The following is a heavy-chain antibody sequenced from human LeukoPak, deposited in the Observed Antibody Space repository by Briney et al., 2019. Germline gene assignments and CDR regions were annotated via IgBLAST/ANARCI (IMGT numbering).Heavy chain of an antibody. CDR3: ARALAPSIAARPGDY. Sequence: SETLSLTCTVFGGSISSGSYYWSWIRQPAGKGLEWIGRIYTSGSTNYNPSLKSRVTISVDTSKNQFSLKLSSVTAADTAVYYCARALAPSIAARPGDYWGQGTLVTVSS. D-gene: IGHD6-6*01. CDR2: IYTSGST. V-gene: IGHV4-61*02. J-gene: IGHJ4*02. CDR1: GGSISSGSYY.